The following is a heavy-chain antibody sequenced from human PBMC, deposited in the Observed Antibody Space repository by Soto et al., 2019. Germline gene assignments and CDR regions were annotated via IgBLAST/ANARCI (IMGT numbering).Heavy chain of an antibody. CDR3: AKDHYYYDSPYYFDF. CDR1: GFTFSSYA. V-gene: IGHV3-23*01. D-gene: IGHD3-22*01. Sequence: PGVSLRLSCAASGFTFSSYAMSWVRQAPGKGLKWVSTFSGSGFGTYYADSVKGRFTISRDSSKNTLFLQMNSLRAEDTAVYYCAKDHYYYDSPYYFDFWGQGTLVTVSS. CDR2: FSGSGFGT. J-gene: IGHJ4*02.